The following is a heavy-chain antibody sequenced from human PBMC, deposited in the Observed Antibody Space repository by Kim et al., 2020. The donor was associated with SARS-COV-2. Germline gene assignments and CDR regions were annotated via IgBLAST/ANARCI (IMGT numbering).Heavy chain of an antibody. CDR3: ARFAYNWNQVD. CDR2: IYYVGST. CDR1: GGSISSGAYY. V-gene: IGHV4-39*01. J-gene: IGHJ4*02. Sequence: SETLSLTCTVSGGSISSGAYYWGWIRQPPGKGLEWIGNIYYVGSTYYNPSLKSRVTISVDTSKNQFSLKLRSVTAADTAVYYCARFAYNWNQVDWGQGTL. D-gene: IGHD1-20*01.